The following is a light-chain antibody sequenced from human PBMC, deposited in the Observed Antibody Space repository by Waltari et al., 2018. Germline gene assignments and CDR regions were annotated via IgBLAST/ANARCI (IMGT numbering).Light chain of an antibody. CDR2: RDH. CDR1: SSNIGGHA. V-gene: IGLV1-44*01. CDR3: SSWDDSLQGWL. Sequence: QSVLTRPPSASGTPGQRVTISCSGSSSNIGGHAVNWYQQLPGTAPKLLIYRDHRRPSGGPGRFSGSRSGASASLAISGLQSDDEADYYCSSWDDSLQGWLFGGGTKLTVL. J-gene: IGLJ3*02.